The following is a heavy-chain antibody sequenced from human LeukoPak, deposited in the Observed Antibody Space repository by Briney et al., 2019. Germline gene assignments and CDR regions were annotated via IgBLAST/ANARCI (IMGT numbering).Heavy chain of an antibody. CDR2: IWYDGSNK. CDR3: AKVGSYGSGRYPAY. V-gene: IGHV3-30*02. D-gene: IGHD3-10*01. Sequence: GGSLRLSCAASGFIFSNYGMHWVRQAPGKGLEWVSFIWYDGSNKNYADSVKGRFTVSRDNSKNTLYLQMNSLRTEDTAVYYCAKVGSYGSGRYPAYWGQGTLVTVSS. J-gene: IGHJ4*02. CDR1: GFIFSNYG.